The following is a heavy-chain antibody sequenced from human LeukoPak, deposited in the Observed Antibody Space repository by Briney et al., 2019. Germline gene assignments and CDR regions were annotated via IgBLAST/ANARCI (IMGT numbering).Heavy chain of an antibody. CDR2: ISSNGGST. CDR1: GFTFSSYA. CDR3: ATSRRSGGSYLNDAFDI. V-gene: IGHV3-64D*06. Sequence: GGSLRLSCSASGFTFSSYAMHWVRQAPGKGLEYVSAISSNGGSTYYADSVKGRFTISRDNSKNTLYLQMSSLRAEDTAVYYCATSRRSGGSYLNDAFDIWGQGTMVTVSS. D-gene: IGHD1-26*01. J-gene: IGHJ3*02.